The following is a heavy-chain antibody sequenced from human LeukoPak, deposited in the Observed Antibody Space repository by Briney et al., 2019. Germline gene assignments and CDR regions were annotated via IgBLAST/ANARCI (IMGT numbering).Heavy chain of an antibody. CDR1: GFTFSTYE. Sequence: GGSLRLSCAASGFTFSTYEMNWVRQAPGKGLECVSYISSSGSTIYYADSVKGRFTISRDNAKNSLYLQMNSLRDEDTAVYYCARGPLHVVVPAATWFDPWGQGILVTVSS. J-gene: IGHJ5*02. D-gene: IGHD2-2*01. V-gene: IGHV3-48*03. CDR2: ISSSGSTI. CDR3: ARGPLHVVVPAATWFDP.